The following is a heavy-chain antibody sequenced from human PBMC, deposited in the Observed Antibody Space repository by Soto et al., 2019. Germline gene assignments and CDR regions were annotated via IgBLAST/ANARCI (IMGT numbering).Heavy chain of an antibody. V-gene: IGHV3-11*06. CDR2: ISPKSTFR. CDR3: VRGGGGGLFEH. Sequence: QVHLVESGGGLVKPGGSLRLSCATSGFPFNDYYMTWIRQAPGKGLEWLSHISPKSTFRNYADSVKGRFTISRDNTESSLFLPMNSLGVDDTAVYSCVRGGGGGLFEHWGQGVLVTVSS. D-gene: IGHD2-21*01. CDR1: GFPFNDYY. J-gene: IGHJ4*02.